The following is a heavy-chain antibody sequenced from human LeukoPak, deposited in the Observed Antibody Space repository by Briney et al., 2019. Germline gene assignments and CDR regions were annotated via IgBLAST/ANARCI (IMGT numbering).Heavy chain of an antibody. CDR3: ARLSAARGIDY. CDR1: GGSIGTYY. Sequence: PSETLSLTCTVSGGSIGTYYWSWIRQPAGKGLEWIGSFYHSGSSSYNPSLKSRVTISVDTSKNHFSLKLSSVTVADTAVYYCARLSAARGIDYWGQGTLVTVSS. V-gene: IGHV4-4*07. D-gene: IGHD6-6*01. CDR2: FYHSGSS. J-gene: IGHJ4*02.